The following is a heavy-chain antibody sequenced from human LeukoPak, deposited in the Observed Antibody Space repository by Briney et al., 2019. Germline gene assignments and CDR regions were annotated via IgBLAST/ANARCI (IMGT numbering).Heavy chain of an antibody. D-gene: IGHD2-15*01. V-gene: IGHV4-59*03. J-gene: IGHJ4*02. Sequence: NPGGSLRLSCAASGFTFSSYTMSWIRQAPGKGLEWIGHNGNTEYNPSLKSRVTISIDTSKNQFSLKLSTVTAADTAVYYCATYYVGIGGRGHWGPGTLVTVSS. CDR1: GFTFSSYT. CDR2: NGNT. CDR3: ATYYVGIGGRGH.